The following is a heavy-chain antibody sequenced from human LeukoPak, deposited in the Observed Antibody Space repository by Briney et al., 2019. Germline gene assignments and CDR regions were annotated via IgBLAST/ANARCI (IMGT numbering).Heavy chain of an antibody. D-gene: IGHD6-13*01. CDR3: ARSPPYSSSSFDY. V-gene: IGHV1-69*01. J-gene: IGHJ4*02. CDR1: GGTFRSNA. CDR2: ITPIFGTA. Sequence: SVKVSCKASGGTFRSNAISWVRQAPGQGLEWMGGITPIFGTANYAQKFQGRVTITAVESMSTAYMELSSLRSDDTAVYYCARSPPYSSSSFDYWGQGTLVTVSS.